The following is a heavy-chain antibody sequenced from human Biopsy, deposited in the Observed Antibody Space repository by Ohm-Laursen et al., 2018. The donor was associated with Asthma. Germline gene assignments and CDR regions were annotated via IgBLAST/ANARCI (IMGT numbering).Heavy chain of an antibody. V-gene: IGHV1-18*01. Sequence: ASVKASCKTSGYTFNSAGITWVRQAPGQGLEWMGWISVYNGNTKVAQKLQDRVTMITDTSTSTAYMELRSLRSDDTAVYFCARAVDYSHYYGIDVWGQGTTITVS. CDR2: ISVYNGNT. J-gene: IGHJ6*02. CDR3: ARAVDYSHYYGIDV. D-gene: IGHD3-10*01. CDR1: GYTFNSAG.